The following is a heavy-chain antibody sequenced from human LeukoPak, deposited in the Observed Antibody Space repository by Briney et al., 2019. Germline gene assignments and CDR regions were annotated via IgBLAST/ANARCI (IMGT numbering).Heavy chain of an antibody. CDR1: GGSFSTYY. J-gene: IGHJ4*02. D-gene: IGHD3-10*01. CDR2: INPIGTT. CDR3: ARSALDTSGSYYNPQPFDY. V-gene: IGHV4-34*01. Sequence: SETLSLTCAVYGGSFSTYYWNWIRQPPGKGREWIGQINPIGTTNYTPSLKSRVTMSVDTSKKQVSLKLTSVTAADTAVYYCARSALDTSGSYYNPQPFDYWGQGTLVTVSS.